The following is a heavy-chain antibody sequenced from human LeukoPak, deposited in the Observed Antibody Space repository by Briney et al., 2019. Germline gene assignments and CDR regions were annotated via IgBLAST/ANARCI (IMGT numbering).Heavy chain of an antibody. J-gene: IGHJ4*02. D-gene: IGHD3-22*01. CDR2: IHPSGTL. Sequence: SQTLSLTCTVSGASFSSGDQYWNWIRQSPGKGLERIGSIHPSGTLYNNPSLESRVTMSMDTSKNQFSLNLNSVTAADTAVYFCSRGLDSRKLGYWGQGTLVTVSS. V-gene: IGHV4-31*03. CDR1: GASFSSGDQY. CDR3: SRGLDSRKLGY.